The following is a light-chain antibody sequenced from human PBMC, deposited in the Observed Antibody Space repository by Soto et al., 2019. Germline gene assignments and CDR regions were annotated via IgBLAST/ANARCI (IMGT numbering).Light chain of an antibody. Sequence: IQMTQSPSSPSASVGDRVTITCRASQGIRSDLGWFQQKPGKAPRLLISAASILQSGVPSRFSGSGSGTDFTLTISSLQPEDVASYYCQQYNNWPLFGQGTRLEIK. CDR2: AAS. CDR1: QGIRSD. CDR3: QQYNNWPL. J-gene: IGKJ5*01. V-gene: IGKV1-6*01.